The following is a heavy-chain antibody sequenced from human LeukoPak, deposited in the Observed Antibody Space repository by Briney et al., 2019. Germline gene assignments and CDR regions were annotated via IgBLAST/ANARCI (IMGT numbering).Heavy chain of an antibody. J-gene: IGHJ4*02. V-gene: IGHV4-34*08. CDR1: GVTFSGYW. CDR3: ARLPGITLFGLGPIDY. D-gene: IGHD3-3*01. CDR2: INHRGCT. Sequence: SETLSLTCAVYGVTFSGYWWSWVRLPPGKGLEWIGEINHRGCTNYNPSLKSRVTIAVDTSKIQFSLKLSSVAAADTAVYYCARLPGITLFGLGPIDYWGQGILVTVSS.